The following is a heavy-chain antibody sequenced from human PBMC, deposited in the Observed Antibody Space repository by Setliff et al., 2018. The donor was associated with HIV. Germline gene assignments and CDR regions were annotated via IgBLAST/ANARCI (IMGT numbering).Heavy chain of an antibody. CDR2: IYPGDSNT. D-gene: IGHD5-12*01. Sequence: GESLKISCKASGFTFTDYWIGWVRQMPGKGLEWMGIIYPGDSNTRYSPSFQGQVTISADKSISTAYLQWNSLKASDTAMYYCARHEGRWLPYIGDYWGQGTLVTVSS. CDR3: ARHEGRWLPYIGDY. V-gene: IGHV5-51*01. J-gene: IGHJ4*02. CDR1: GFTFTDYW.